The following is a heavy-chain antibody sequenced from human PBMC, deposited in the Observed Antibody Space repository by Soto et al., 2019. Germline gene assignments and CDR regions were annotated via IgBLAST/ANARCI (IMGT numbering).Heavy chain of an antibody. CDR1: RGTFSSYA. CDR2: IIPIFGTA. D-gene: IGHD2-2*01. CDR3: ASPRGLVVVPAAIPLPPEHYGMDV. V-gene: IGHV1-69*13. Sequence: SVKVSCKASRGTFSSYAISWVRQAPGQGLEWMGGIIPIFGTANYAQKFQGRVTITADESTSTAYMELSSLRSEDTAVYYCASPRGLVVVPAAIPLPPEHYGMDVWGQGTTVTVSS. J-gene: IGHJ6*02.